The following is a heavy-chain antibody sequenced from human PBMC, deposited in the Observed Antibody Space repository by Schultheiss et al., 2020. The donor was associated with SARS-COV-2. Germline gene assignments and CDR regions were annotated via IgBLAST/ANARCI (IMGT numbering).Heavy chain of an antibody. CDR1: GGSFSGYY. CDR2: INHSGST. V-gene: IGHV4-34*01. CDR3: ARLAVAGTVLDY. Sequence: SETLSLTCAVYGGSFSGYYWSWIRQPPGKGLEWIGEINHSGSTNYNPSLKSRVTISVDTSKNQFSLKLSSVTAADTAVYYCARLAVAGTVLDYWGQGTLVTVSS. J-gene: IGHJ4*02. D-gene: IGHD6-19*01.